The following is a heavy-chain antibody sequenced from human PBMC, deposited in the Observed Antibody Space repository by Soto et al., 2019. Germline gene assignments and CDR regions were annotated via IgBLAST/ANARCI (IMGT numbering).Heavy chain of an antibody. CDR3: AREGYGDYGFDY. J-gene: IGHJ4*02. V-gene: IGHV4-59*01. CDR1: GGSISSYY. CDR2: IYYSGST. Sequence: QVQLQESGPGLVKPSETLSLTCTVSGGSISSYYWSWIRQPPGKGLEWIGYIYYSGSTNYNPSLKSRVTISVDTSKNQFSLKLSSVTAADTAVYYCAREGYGDYGFDYWGQGTLVTVSS. D-gene: IGHD4-17*01.